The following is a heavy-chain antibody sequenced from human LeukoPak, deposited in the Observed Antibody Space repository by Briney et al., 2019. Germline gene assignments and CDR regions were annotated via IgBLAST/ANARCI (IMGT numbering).Heavy chain of an antibody. CDR1: GGSIRSSSYY. Sequence: SETLSLTCTVSGGSIRSSSYYWGWIRQPPGKGLEWIGSMYYSGSTYYNPSLKSRVTISVDTSKKQFSLKLSSVTAADTAVYYCARRVMATILTPFDYWGQGTLVTVSS. CDR3: ARRVMATILTPFDY. J-gene: IGHJ4*02. D-gene: IGHD5-24*01. CDR2: MYYSGST. V-gene: IGHV4-39*07.